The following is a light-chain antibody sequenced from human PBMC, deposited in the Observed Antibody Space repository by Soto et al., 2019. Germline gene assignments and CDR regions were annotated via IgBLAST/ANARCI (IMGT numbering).Light chain of an antibody. CDR3: CSYVGANNYV. V-gene: IGLV2-23*01. CDR2: EGI. CDR1: SSNIGGHNV. Sequence: QSALTHPASVSWSPGQAITISCSGTSSNIGGHNVVSWYQQHPGKAPKVIVYEGIKRPSGVSDRFSGSTSGSTASLTISGLQAEEEAEYYCCSYVGANNYVFGSGTKVTVL. J-gene: IGLJ1*01.